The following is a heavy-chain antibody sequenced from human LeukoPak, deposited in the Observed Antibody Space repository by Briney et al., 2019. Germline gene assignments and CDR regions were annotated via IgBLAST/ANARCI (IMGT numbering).Heavy chain of an antibody. V-gene: IGHV1-46*01. J-gene: IGHJ4*02. D-gene: IGHD6-6*01. CDR1: GYSLTTYF. CDR3: ARTAPRRFDY. Sequence: ASVKVSCKASGYSLTTYFMHWVRQAPGQGLEWMGIINPTGGSTTYAQKFQGRVTMTRDTSTSTVYMELSSLRSDDTAVYYCARTAPRRFDYWGQGTLVTVSS. CDR2: INPTGGST.